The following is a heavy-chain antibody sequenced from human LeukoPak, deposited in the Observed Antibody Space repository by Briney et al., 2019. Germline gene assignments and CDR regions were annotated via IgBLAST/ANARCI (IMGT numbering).Heavy chain of an antibody. CDR2: IISDGSTT. D-gene: IGHD5-18*01. V-gene: IGHV3-74*01. CDR3: TTTYRYGYPN. CDR1: GFTFSNSW. J-gene: IGHJ4*02. Sequence: PGGSLRLSCAASGFTFSNSWMHRVRQAPGKGLVWVSHIISDGSTTSYADSVKGRFTISRDNAKNTLYLQMNSLRAEDTAMYYCTTTYRYGYPNWGQGTLVTVSS.